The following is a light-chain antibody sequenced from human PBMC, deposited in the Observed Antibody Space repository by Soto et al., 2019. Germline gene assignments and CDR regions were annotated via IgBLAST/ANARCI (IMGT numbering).Light chain of an antibody. V-gene: IGLV2-8*01. CDR2: EVS. CDR1: SSDVGGYNY. CDR3: SSYAGSTL. Sequence: QSALTQPPSASGSPGQSVTISCTGTSSDVGGYNYVSWYQQHPGKAPKLMIYEVSKRPSGVPDRFSGSKSGNTASLTVSGLQAKDEADYYCSSYAGSTLFGGGTQLTVL. J-gene: IGLJ2*01.